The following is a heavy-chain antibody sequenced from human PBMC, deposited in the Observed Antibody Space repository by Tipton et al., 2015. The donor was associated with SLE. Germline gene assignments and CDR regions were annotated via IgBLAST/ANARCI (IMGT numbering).Heavy chain of an antibody. J-gene: IGHJ4*02. D-gene: IGHD6-19*01. CDR2: IDPSDSYT. CDR3: ASLGWAGGLVNY. Sequence: VQLVQSGAEVKKPGESLRISCKGSGYSFTSYWISWVRQMPGKGLEWMGRIDPSDSYTNYSPSFQGHVTISADKSISTAYLQWGRLKASDTAMYYYASLGWAGGLVNYWGQGTLVTVSS. CDR1: GYSFTSYW. V-gene: IGHV5-10-1*01.